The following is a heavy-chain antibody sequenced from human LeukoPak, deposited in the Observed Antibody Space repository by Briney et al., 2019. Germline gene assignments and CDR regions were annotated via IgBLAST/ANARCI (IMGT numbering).Heavy chain of an antibody. J-gene: IGHJ4*02. CDR3: AKDQNYYGPGDTPFDS. Sequence: SETLSLTCTVSGASISSHYWSWVRQPAGKGLEWIGRIYTSGSTSYNPSLKSRVTMSVDTSNNQFSLNLRSVTAADTAVYYCAKDQNYYGPGDTPFDSWGQGTLDTVSS. V-gene: IGHV4-4*07. D-gene: IGHD3-10*01. CDR1: GASISSHY. CDR2: IYTSGST.